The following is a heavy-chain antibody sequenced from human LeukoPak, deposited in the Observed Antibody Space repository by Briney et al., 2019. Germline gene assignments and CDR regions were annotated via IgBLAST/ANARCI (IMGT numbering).Heavy chain of an antibody. D-gene: IGHD1-26*01. Sequence: PGGSLRLSCAASGFTFSNAWMSWVRQAPGKGLEWVGRIKSKTDGGPTDYAAPVKGRFTISRDDSKNTLYLQMNSLKTEDTAVYYCTTDSGSYFPFDYWGQGTLVTVSS. CDR3: TTDSGSYFPFDY. CDR1: GFTFSNAW. CDR2: IKSKTDGGPT. V-gene: IGHV3-15*01. J-gene: IGHJ4*02.